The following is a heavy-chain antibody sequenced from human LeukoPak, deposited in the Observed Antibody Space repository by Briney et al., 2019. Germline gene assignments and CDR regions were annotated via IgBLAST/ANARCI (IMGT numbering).Heavy chain of an antibody. V-gene: IGHV3-7*01. J-gene: IGHJ4*02. CDR2: IKQDGSEK. CDR1: GFTFSSYW. CDR3: ARMGQRSWYIYFDY. D-gene: IGHD6-13*01. Sequence: GGSLRLSCAASGFTFSSYWMSWVRQAPGKGLEWVANIKQDGSEKYYVDSVKGRFTISRDNAKNSLYLQMNSLRAEDTAVYYCARMGQRSWYIYFDYWGQGTLVTVSS.